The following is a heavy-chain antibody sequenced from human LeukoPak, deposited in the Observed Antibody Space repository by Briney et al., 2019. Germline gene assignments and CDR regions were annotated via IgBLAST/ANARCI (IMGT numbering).Heavy chain of an antibody. CDR3: ARAIDSSGYEDY. Sequence: ASVKVSCKASGYTFTGYYMHWVQQAPGQGLEWMGWINPNSGGTNYAQKFQGRVTMTRDTSISTAYMELSRLRSDDTAVYYCARAIDSSGYEDYWGQGTLVTVSS. CDR1: GYTFTGYY. CDR2: INPNSGGT. J-gene: IGHJ4*02. D-gene: IGHD3-22*01. V-gene: IGHV1-2*02.